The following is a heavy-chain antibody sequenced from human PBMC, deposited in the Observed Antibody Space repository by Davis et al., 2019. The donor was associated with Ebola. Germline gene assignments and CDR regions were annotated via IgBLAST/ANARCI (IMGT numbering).Heavy chain of an antibody. V-gene: IGHV3-7*01. Sequence: GESLKISCAASGFTFDNFWMSWVRQAPGKGLEWVANIYRDGSEKYYVDSVKGRFTISRDNSKNTLYLQMNSLRAEDTAVYYCAKDLYSSGWWGGAFDIWGQGTMVTVSS. CDR2: IYRDGSEK. J-gene: IGHJ3*02. D-gene: IGHD6-19*01. CDR3: AKDLYSSGWWGGAFDI. CDR1: GFTFDNFW.